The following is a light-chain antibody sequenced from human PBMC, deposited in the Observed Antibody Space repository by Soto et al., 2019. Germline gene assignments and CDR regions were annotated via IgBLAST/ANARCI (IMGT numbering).Light chain of an antibody. Sequence: DIQLTQSPSSVSASVGDRVTITCRASQGVSSWLAWYQQKPGKAPKLLLYAVSSLQSGVPARFSGSGSGTDFTLTISSLPPDDFATYYCQQANGFPVTFGGGTRVEIK. J-gene: IGKJ4*01. V-gene: IGKV1-12*01. CDR1: QGVSSW. CDR3: QQANGFPVT. CDR2: AVS.